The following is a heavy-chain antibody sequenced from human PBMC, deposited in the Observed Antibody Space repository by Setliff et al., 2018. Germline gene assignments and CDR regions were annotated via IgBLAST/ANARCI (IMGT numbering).Heavy chain of an antibody. CDR1: GFTFSSYA. CDR2: ISNSGSTI. Sequence: LRLSCAASGFTFSSYAMSWVRQAPGKGLEWVSGISNSGSTIYYAASVKGRFTISRDNAKNSLYLQMNSLRAEDTAVYYCARASSVAGLTTDYWGQGTLVTVSS. V-gene: IGHV3-48*04. CDR3: ARASSVAGLTTDY. D-gene: IGHD6-19*01. J-gene: IGHJ4*02.